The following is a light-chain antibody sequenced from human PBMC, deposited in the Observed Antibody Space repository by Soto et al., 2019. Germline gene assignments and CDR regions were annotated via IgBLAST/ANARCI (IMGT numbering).Light chain of an antibody. V-gene: IGKV1-33*01. CDR3: QHYDNLPRYT. CDR1: QDISNS. CDR2: EAS. Sequence: DIQMTQSPSSLSTSVGERVTITCQASQDISNSLNWYQQKPGKAPNLLIYEASKLQTGVPSRFSVGGSGTHFTFTISNLQPEDIATYYCQHYDNLPRYTFGLGTKREIK. J-gene: IGKJ2*01.